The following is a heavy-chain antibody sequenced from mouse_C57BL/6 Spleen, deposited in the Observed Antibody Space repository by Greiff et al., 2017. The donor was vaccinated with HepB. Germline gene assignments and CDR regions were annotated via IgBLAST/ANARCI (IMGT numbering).Heavy chain of an antibody. CDR1: GYTFTSYW. Sequence: VQLQQPGAELVRPGTSVKLSCKASGYTFTSYWMHWVKQRPGQGLEWIGVIDPSDSYTNYNQKFKGKATLTVDTSSSTAYMQLSSLTSEDSAVYYCARGDYGSSREGYWGQGTTLTDSS. D-gene: IGHD1-1*01. V-gene: IGHV1-59*01. CDR3: ARGDYGSSREGY. CDR2: IDPSDSYT. J-gene: IGHJ2*01.